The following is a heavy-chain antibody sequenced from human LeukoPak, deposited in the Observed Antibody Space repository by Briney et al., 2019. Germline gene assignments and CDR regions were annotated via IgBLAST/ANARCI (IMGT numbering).Heavy chain of an antibody. CDR2: MNPNSGNT. D-gene: IGHD3-22*01. J-gene: IGHJ6*03. CDR1: GYTFTSCD. Sequence: GASVKVSCKASGYTFTSCDINWVRQATGQGLEWMGWMNPNSGNTGYAQKFQGRVTMTRNTSISTAYMELSSLRSEDTAVYYCARGLWYYDSSGYYSHYYYYMDVWGKGTTVTVSS. V-gene: IGHV1-8*01. CDR3: ARGLWYYDSSGYYSHYYYYMDV.